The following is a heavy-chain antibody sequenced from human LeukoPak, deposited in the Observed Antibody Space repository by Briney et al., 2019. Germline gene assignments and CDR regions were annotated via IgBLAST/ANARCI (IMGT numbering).Heavy chain of an antibody. Sequence: HRASVKVSCKASGYTFTSYYMHWVRQAPGQGLEWMGIINPSGGSTSYAQKFQGRVTMTRDTSTSTVYMELRSLRSDDTAVYYCARDLKMGYSSGRYSWGTGSSNDYWGQGTLVTVSS. CDR3: ARDLKMGYSSGRYSWGTGSSNDY. CDR2: INPSGGST. J-gene: IGHJ4*02. V-gene: IGHV1-46*01. D-gene: IGHD6-19*01. CDR1: GYTFTSYY.